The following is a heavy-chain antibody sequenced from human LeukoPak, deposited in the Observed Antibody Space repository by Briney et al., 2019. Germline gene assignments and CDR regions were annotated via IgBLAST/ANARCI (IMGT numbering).Heavy chain of an antibody. CDR3: ARKSLSSGTFDD. CDR2: ISYDNGTYK. CDR1: GFTFSSYE. D-gene: IGHD1-1*01. J-gene: IGHJ4*02. Sequence: GGSLRLSCAASGFTFSSYEMNWVRQAPGKGLEWVAVISYDNGTYKYYVDSVKGRFTISRDNSKNTLYPEMNSLRNDDTAVYYCARKSLSSGTFDDWGQGTLVTVSS. V-gene: IGHV3-30*04.